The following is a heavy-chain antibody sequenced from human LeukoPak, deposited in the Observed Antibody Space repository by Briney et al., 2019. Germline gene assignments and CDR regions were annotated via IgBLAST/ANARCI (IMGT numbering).Heavy chain of an antibody. CDR2: IYHNGGT. CDR1: GVSISNYY. D-gene: IGHD1-26*01. Sequence: PSETLSLTCTVSGVSISNYYWSWIRQPPGEGLEWIAYIYHNGGTKYNPSLKSRVTISIDTSKNQFSLKLSSVTAADTAVYYCARFVGATHAFDIWGRGTMVTVSS. V-gene: IGHV4-59*01. CDR3: ARFVGATHAFDI. J-gene: IGHJ3*02.